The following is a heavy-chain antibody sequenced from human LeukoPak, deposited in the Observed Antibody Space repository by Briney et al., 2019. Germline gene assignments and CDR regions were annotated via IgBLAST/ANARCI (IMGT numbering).Heavy chain of an antibody. Sequence: PGGSLRLSCAASGFSFNTYAMHWVRQAPGKGLEWVALIWYHGNDVDYADSVKGRFTISRDNSKNTLYLQMNSVRAEDTAVYFCARDFWNEPSKYFDYWGQGTLVTVSS. CDR2: IWYHGNDV. V-gene: IGHV3-33*08. J-gene: IGHJ4*02. CDR1: GFSFNTYA. CDR3: ARDFWNEPSKYFDY. D-gene: IGHD3-3*01.